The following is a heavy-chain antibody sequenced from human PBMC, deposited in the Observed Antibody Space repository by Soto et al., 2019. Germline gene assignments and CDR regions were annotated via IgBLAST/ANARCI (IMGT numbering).Heavy chain of an antibody. CDR2: MNPSSGNA. D-gene: IGHD2-21*02. CDR1: GYTFTNYD. Sequence: ASVEVSCEASGYTFTNYDINWVRQATGQGLEWMGWMNPSSGNAGYIQKFEGRVTMTRDTSTSTAYMELTSLTSDDTAMYYCARTRLCGGDCYSAYYFDFWGQGALVTVSS. J-gene: IGHJ4*02. CDR3: ARTRLCGGDCYSAYYFDF. V-gene: IGHV1-8*01.